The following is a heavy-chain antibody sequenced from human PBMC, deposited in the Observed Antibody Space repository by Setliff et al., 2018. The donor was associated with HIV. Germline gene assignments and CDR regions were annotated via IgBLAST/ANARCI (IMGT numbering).Heavy chain of an antibody. CDR1: GDSISSGLYY. Sequence: SQTLSLTCTVSGDSISSGLYYWGWFRQHPGKGLEWIAHIYYSGITYYNPSLRSRLNVYVDTPENQFSLNLTSVSSADTAVYFCASSGVRGDDWGQGTLVTVSS. J-gene: IGHJ4*02. CDR2: IYYSGIT. CDR3: ASSGVRGDD. D-gene: IGHD3-3*01. V-gene: IGHV4-31*03.